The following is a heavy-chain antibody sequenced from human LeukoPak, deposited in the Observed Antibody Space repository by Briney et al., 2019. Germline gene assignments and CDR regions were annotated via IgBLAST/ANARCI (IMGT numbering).Heavy chain of an antibody. V-gene: IGHV3-30-3*01. CDR1: GFTFSNAW. CDR3: ARDPTMYLLRFLEWLSPFRMDV. J-gene: IGHJ6*02. D-gene: IGHD3-3*01. CDR2: ISYDGSNK. Sequence: PGGSLRLSCAASGFTFSNAWMSWVRQAPGKGLEWVAVISYDGSNKYYADSVKGRFTISRDNSKNTLYLQMNSLRAEDTAVYYCARDPTMYLLRFLEWLSPFRMDVWGQGTTVTVSS.